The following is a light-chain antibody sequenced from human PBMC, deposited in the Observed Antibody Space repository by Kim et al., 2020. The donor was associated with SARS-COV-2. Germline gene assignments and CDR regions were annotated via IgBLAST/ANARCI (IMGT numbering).Light chain of an antibody. CDR2: DAS. J-gene: IGKJ2*02. V-gene: IGKV1-33*01. Sequence: PSSLYASVGDRVTITCQASQGVNQNLNWYQQKPGGAPKLLIYDASNLETGVPPRFSGSGSGTDFAFTINSLQSEDLATYYCQHRGTFGQGTKLEI. CDR1: QGVNQN. CDR3: QHRGT.